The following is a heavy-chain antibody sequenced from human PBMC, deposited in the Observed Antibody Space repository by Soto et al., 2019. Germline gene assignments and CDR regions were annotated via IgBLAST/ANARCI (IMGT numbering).Heavy chain of an antibody. J-gene: IGHJ3*02. D-gene: IGHD3-22*01. V-gene: IGHV3-30-3*01. CDR1: GFPFSRYA. CDR2: ISYDGSNK. CDR3: ARDSSLIYDSSGYYYELNDAFDI. Sequence: LRLSCAASGFPFSRYAMHWVRQAPGKGLEWVAVISYDGSNKYYADSVKGRFTISRDNAKNSLYLQMNSLRDEDTAVYYCARDSSLIYDSSGYYYELNDAFDIWGQGTMVTVSS.